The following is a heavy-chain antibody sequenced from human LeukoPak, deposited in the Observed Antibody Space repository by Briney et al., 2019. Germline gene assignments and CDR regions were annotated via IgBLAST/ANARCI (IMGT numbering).Heavy chain of an antibody. V-gene: IGHV4-59*12. CDR3: ARGRNQNLRHGVSPLFHSHETYYFDY. Sequence: PSETLSLTCTVSGGSISTYYWSWIRQPPGKGLEWIGYIYYTGSTSYNPSLKSRVTISVDTSKNQFSLKLSSVTAADTAVYYCARGRNQNLRHGVSPLFHSHETYYFDYWGQGTLVTVSS. D-gene: IGHD3-10*01. J-gene: IGHJ4*02. CDR1: GGSISTYY. CDR2: IYYTGST.